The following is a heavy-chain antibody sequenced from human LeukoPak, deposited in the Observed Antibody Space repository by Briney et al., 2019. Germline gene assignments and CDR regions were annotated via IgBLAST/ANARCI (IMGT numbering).Heavy chain of an antibody. D-gene: IGHD5-18*01. V-gene: IGHV3-23*01. CDR2: ISGSGGST. CDR3: AKAGYSYGYYYFDY. CDR1: GFTFSSYA. Sequence: PGGSLRLSCAASGFTFSSYAMSWVRQAPGKGLEWVSAISGSGGSTYYADSVKGPFTISRDNSKNTLYLQMNSLRAEDTAVYYCAKAGYSYGYYYFDYWGQGTLVTVSS. J-gene: IGHJ4*02.